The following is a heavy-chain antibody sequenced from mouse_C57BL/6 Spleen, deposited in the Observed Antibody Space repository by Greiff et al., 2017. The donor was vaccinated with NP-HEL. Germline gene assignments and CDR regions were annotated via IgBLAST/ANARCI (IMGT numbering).Heavy chain of an antibody. J-gene: IGHJ3*01. D-gene: IGHD2-4*01. CDR2: ISSGSSTI. V-gene: IGHV5-17*01. CDR1: GFTFSDYG. Sequence: EVMLVESGGGLVKPGGSLKLSCAASGFTFSDYGMHWVRQAPEKGLEWVAYISSGSSTIYYADTVKGRFTISRDNAKNTLFLQMTSLMSEDTAISDCARFDYDRGFAYWGQGTLVTVSA. CDR3: ARFDYDRGFAY.